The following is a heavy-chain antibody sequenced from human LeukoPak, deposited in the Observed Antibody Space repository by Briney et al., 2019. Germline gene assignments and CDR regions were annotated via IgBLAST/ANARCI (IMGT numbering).Heavy chain of an antibody. J-gene: IGHJ6*03. CDR1: GFTVSSNY. CDR2: FYASGSI. CDR3: ARLEKNSYYYMDV. V-gene: IGHV3-53*01. D-gene: IGHD1-1*01. Sequence: QPGGSLRLSCAVSGFTVSSNYVGWVRQAPGKGLEWVSVFYASGSIYYADSVKGRFTISRDNSENTVFLQMNTLRAEDTAVYYCARLEKNSYYYMDVWGKGTTVTVSS.